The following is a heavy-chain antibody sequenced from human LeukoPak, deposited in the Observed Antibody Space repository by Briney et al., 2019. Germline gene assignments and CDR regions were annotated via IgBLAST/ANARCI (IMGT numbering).Heavy chain of an antibody. V-gene: IGHV3-7*01. CDR3: TKLADKEGSSTSYRASDK. J-gene: IGHJ3*01. Sequence: GGSLRLSCAASGFTVSNNYMTWVRQAPGKGLEWVANIKQNGREKFYVESVEGRFTISRDNAKDSLYLQMNSLRAEDTAVYYCTKLADKEGSSTSYRASDKWGQGTMVTGPS. CDR1: GFTVSNNY. D-gene: IGHD2-2*01. CDR2: IKQNGREK.